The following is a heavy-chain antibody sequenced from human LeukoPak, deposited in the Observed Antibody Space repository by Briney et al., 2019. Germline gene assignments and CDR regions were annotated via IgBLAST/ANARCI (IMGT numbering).Heavy chain of an antibody. CDR3: ATGAGAYDYGGKEIDY. V-gene: IGHV1-69*04. Sequence: ASVKVSCKASGGTFSSYAISWVRQAPGQGLEWMGRIIPILGTANYAQKFQGRVTITADKSTSTAYMELSSLRSEDTAVYYCATGAGAYDYGGKEIDYWGQGTLVTVSS. D-gene: IGHD4-23*01. J-gene: IGHJ4*02. CDR2: IIPILGTA. CDR1: GGTFSSYA.